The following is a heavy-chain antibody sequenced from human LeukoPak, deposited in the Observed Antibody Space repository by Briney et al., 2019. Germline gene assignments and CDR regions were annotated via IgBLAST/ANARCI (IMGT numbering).Heavy chain of an antibody. CDR3: AKAKTGIAVAGTPTDYFDY. CDR2: ISWDGGST. D-gene: IGHD6-19*01. J-gene: IGHJ4*02. Sequence: GGSLRLSCAASGFTFDDYATHWVRQAPGKGLEWVSLISWDGGSTYYADSVKGRFTISRDNSKNSLYLQMNSLRAEDTALYYCAKAKTGIAVAGTPTDYFDYWGQGTLVTVSS. CDR1: GFTFDDYA. V-gene: IGHV3-43D*03.